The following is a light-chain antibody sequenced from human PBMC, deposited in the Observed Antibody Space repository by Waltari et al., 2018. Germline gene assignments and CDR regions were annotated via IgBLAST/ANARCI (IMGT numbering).Light chain of an antibody. V-gene: IGKV1-5*03. Sequence: DIQLTQSPSTLPVSVGARVTIPCRASQSLLTWLAWYQQKPGKAPKVLIYKASNLPSGVPSRFSGSGSGTEFTLTISSLQPDDFGTYYCQQYNSFPTFGQGTKVEIK. J-gene: IGKJ1*01. CDR3: QQYNSFPT. CDR2: KAS. CDR1: QSLLTW.